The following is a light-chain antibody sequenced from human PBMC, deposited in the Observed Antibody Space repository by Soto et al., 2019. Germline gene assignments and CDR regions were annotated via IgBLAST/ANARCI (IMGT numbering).Light chain of an antibody. V-gene: IGKV1-5*03. CDR1: QTISSW. CDR3: KHYNSYSVA. CDR2: KAS. Sequence: DIQMTQSPSTLSGSVGDIVTITCRASQTISSWLAWYQQKPGKAPKLLIYKASTLKSWVPSRFSGSGSGTKFTLTIRSLKTDEFATYYCKHYNSYSVAFGQGTQVELE. J-gene: IGKJ1*01.